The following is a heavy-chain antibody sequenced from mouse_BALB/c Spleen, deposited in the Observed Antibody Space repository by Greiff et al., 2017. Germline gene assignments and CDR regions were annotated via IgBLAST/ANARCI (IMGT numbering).Heavy chain of an antibody. CDR1: GFSLTSYG. CDR2: IWAGGST. J-gene: IGHJ4*01. Sequence: QVQLKESGPGLVAPSQSLSITCTVSGFSLTSYGVHWVRQPPGKGLEWLGVIWAGGSTNYNSALMSRLSISKDNSKSQVFLKMNSLQTDDTAMYYCGRGGVRRERAMDYWGEGTSVTVSS. D-gene: IGHD2-14*01. CDR3: GRGGVRRERAMDY. V-gene: IGHV2-9*02.